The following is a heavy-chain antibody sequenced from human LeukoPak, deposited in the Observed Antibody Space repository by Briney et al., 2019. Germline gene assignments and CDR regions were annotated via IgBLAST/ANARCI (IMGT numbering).Heavy chain of an antibody. CDR3: AREPRGNCSSTSCPFYYYMDV. J-gene: IGHJ6*03. Sequence: SQTLSLTCVSGGSISSGSYYWPWIRQPAGKGLEWIGRINTSGNTNYNPSLKSRVTISADTSKNQFSLKLTSVTAADTAVYYCAREPRGNCSSTSCPFYYYMDVWGKGTTVTVSS. V-gene: IGHV4-61*02. CDR2: INTSGNT. D-gene: IGHD2-2*01. CDR1: GGSISSGSYY.